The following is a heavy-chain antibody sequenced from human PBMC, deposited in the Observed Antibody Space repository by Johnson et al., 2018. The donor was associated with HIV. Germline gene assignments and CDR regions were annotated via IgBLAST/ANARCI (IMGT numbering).Heavy chain of an antibody. J-gene: IGHJ3*02. V-gene: IGHV3-30*19. CDR3: ARSSTVVSPHDI. CDR1: GFTFNSYG. D-gene: IGHD4-23*01. Sequence: QMHLVESGGGVVQPGRSLRLSCAASGFTFNSYGMHWVRQAPGKGLEWVAVIWYDGSNKYYADSVKGRFTISRDNSKNTLYLQMNSLRAEDTAVYYCARSSTVVSPHDIWGQGTMVIVSS. CDR2: IWYDGSNK.